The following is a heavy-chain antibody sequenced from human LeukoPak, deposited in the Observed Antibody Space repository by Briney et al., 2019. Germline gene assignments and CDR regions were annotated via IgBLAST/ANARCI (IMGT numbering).Heavy chain of an antibody. CDR2: IYHSGNT. J-gene: IGHJ4*02. D-gene: IGHD3-3*01. CDR3: ARTTSQLRFLEWFFDY. Sequence: SETLSLTCTVSGGSISSYYWSWIRQPPGKGLEWIGYIYHSGNTYYNPSLKSRVTISVDRSKNQFSLKLSSVTAADTAVYYCARTTSQLRFLEWFFDYWGQGTLVTVSS. V-gene: IGHV4-59*12. CDR1: GGSISSYY.